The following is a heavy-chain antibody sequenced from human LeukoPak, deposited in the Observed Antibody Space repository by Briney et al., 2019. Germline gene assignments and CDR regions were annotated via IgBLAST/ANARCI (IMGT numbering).Heavy chain of an antibody. J-gene: IGHJ4*02. Sequence: GGSLRLSCAASGFTVSSNYISWVRQAPGKGLEWVSLIYTSGSTYYADSVKGRFTISRDNSKNTLYLQMNSLRAEDTAVYYCARVTTSGSYKFDNWGQGTLVIVSS. CDR1: GFTVSSNY. CDR3: ARVTTSGSYKFDN. CDR2: IYTSGST. D-gene: IGHD3-10*01. V-gene: IGHV3-53*01.